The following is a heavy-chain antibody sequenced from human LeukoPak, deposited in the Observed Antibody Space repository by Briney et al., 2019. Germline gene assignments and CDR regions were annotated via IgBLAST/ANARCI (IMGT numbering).Heavy chain of an antibody. D-gene: IGHD3-22*01. CDR1: GFTFSRYA. CDR3: VKGVRWYYDSSGYLFDY. J-gene: IGHJ4*02. CDR2: ISSNGGST. Sequence: PGGSLRLSCPASGFTFSRYAMHWVRQAPGKGLEYVSAISSNGGSTYYADSVKGRFTISRDNSKNTLYLQMSSLRAEDTAVYYCVKGVRWYYDSSGYLFDYWGQGTLVTVSS. V-gene: IGHV3-64D*09.